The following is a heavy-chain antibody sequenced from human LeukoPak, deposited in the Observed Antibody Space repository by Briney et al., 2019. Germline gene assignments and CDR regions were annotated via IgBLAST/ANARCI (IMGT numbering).Heavy chain of an antibody. CDR3: ATIWSGYTMAFDY. J-gene: IGHJ4*02. CDR1: GFTFSSYG. CDR2: IRYDGSNK. V-gene: IGHV3-30*02. Sequence: QSGGSLRLSCAAGGFTFSSYGMHWVRQAPGKGLEWVAFIRYDGSNKYYADSVKGRFTISRDNSKNTLYLQMNSLRAEDTAVYYCATIWSGYTMAFDYWGQGTLVTVSS. D-gene: IGHD3-3*01.